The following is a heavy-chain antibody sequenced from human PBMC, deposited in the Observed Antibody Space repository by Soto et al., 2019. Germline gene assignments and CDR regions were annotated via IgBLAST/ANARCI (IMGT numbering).Heavy chain of an antibody. V-gene: IGHV3-23*01. Sequence: GGSLRLSCAASGFTFSSYAMSWFRQAPGKGLEWVSAISGSGGSTYYADSVKGRFTISRDNSKNTLYLQMNSLRAEDTAVYYCAKEGEYSSGWDNFDYWGQGSLVTVSS. CDR1: GFTFSSYA. D-gene: IGHD6-19*01. CDR3: AKEGEYSSGWDNFDY. J-gene: IGHJ4*02. CDR2: ISGSGGST.